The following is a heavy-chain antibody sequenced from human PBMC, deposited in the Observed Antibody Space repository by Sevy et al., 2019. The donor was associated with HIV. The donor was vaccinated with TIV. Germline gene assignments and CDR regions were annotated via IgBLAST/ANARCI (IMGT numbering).Heavy chain of an antibody. V-gene: IGHV4-39*01. CDR1: GGSISSSSYY. J-gene: IGHJ4*02. CDR2: IYYSGST. Sequence: SETLSLTCTVSGGSISSSSYYWGWIRQPPGKGLEWIGSIYYSGSTYYNPSLKSRVTISVDTSKNQFSLKLSSVTAADTAVYYCARLPGIAAPWDYWGQGTLVTVSS. CDR3: ARLPGIAAPWDY. D-gene: IGHD6-13*01.